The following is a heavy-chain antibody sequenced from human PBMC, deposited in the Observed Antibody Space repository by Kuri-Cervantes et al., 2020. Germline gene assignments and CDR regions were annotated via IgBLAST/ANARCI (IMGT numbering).Heavy chain of an antibody. J-gene: IGHJ4*02. V-gene: IGHV4-34*01. CDR2: INHSGST. Sequence: SETLSLTCAVYGGSFSGYYWSWIRQPPGKGLEWIGEINHSGSTNYNPSLKSRVNISVDWSRNQFSLKLGSVTAADTAVYYCARALTSPRYYLDYWGQGTLVTVSS. CDR1: GGSFSGYY. D-gene: IGHD2-2*01. CDR3: ARALTSPRYYLDY.